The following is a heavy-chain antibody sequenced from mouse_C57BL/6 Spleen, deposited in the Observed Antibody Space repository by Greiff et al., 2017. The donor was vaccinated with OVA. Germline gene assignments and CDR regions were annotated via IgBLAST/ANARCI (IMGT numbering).Heavy chain of an antibody. D-gene: IGHD2-12*01. CDR2: LDPEDGET. CDR1: GFNIKDYY. J-gene: IGHJ4*01. CDR3: ARWGYDGRYAMDY. V-gene: IGHV14-2*01. Sequence: EVQLQQSGAELVKPGASVKLSCTASGFNIKDYYMHWVKQRTEQGLEWIGRLDPEDGETKYAPKFQGKATITADTSSYTAYLQLSSVTSEGSAVYYCARWGYDGRYAMDYWGQGTSVTGSS.